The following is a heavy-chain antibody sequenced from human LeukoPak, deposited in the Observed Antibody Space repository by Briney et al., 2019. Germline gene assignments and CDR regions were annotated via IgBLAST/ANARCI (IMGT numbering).Heavy chain of an antibody. CDR1: GGSISSGGYY. J-gene: IGHJ4*02. CDR2: SYYSGST. CDR3: ARSYCSSTSCYRGDYYFDY. D-gene: IGHD2-2*02. Sequence: PSETLSLTCTVSGGSISSGGYYWSWIRQHPGKGLEWIGYSYYSGSTYYNPSLKSRVTISVDTSKNQFSLKLSSVTAADTAVYYCARSYCSSTSCYRGDYYFDYWGQGTLVTVSS. V-gene: IGHV4-31*03.